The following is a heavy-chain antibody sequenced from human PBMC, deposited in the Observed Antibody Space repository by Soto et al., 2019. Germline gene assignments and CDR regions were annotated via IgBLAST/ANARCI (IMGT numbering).Heavy chain of an antibody. Sequence: QLQLQESGPGLVKPSETLSLTCTVSGGSISSSSYYWGWIRQPPGKGLEWIGSIYYSGSTYYNPSLKSRVTISVDTSKNQFSLKLSSVTAADTAVYYCAREQLERLVDYWGQGTLVTVSS. CDR2: IYYSGST. CDR1: GGSISSSSYY. V-gene: IGHV4-39*02. J-gene: IGHJ4*02. D-gene: IGHD6-6*01. CDR3: AREQLERLVDY.